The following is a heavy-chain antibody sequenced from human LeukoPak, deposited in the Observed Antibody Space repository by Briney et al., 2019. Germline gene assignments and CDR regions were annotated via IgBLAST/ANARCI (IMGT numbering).Heavy chain of an antibody. J-gene: IGHJ3*02. Sequence: NASQTLSLTCTVSGGSISSGGYYWCWIRQPPGKGLEWIGYIYHSGSTYYNPSLKSRVTISVDRSKNQFSLKLSSVTAADTAVYYCARRTVTLGAFDIWGQGTMVTVSS. CDR2: IYHSGST. V-gene: IGHV4-30-2*01. D-gene: IGHD4-17*01. CDR1: GGSISSGGYY. CDR3: ARRTVTLGAFDI.